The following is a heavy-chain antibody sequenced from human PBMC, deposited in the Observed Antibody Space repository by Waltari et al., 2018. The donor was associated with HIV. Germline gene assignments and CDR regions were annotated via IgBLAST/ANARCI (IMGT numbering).Heavy chain of an antibody. V-gene: IGHV4-59*09. J-gene: IGHJ5*02. CDR3: ARGLGGYSGHEETWFDP. Sequence: SGTTRYNPSLKSRVTISVETSKNQFSLKLNSVTAADTAVYYCARGLGGYSGHEETWFDPWGQGTLVTVSS. CDR2: SGTT. D-gene: IGHD5-12*01.